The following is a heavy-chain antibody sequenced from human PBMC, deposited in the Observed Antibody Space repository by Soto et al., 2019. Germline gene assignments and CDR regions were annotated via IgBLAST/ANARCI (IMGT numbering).Heavy chain of an antibody. CDR2: IYYSGST. D-gene: IGHD1-26*01. Sequence: SETLSLTCTVSGGSISSYYWSWIRQPPGKGLEWIGYIYYSGSTNYNPSLKSRVTISVDTSKNQFSLKLSSVTAADTAAYYCARGMLHPWELLDYWGQGTLVTVSS. V-gene: IGHV4-59*01. CDR3: ARGMLHPWELLDY. J-gene: IGHJ4*02. CDR1: GGSISSYY.